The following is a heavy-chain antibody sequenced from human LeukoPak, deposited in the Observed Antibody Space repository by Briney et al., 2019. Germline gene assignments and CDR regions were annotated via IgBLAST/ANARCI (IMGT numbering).Heavy chain of an antibody. D-gene: IGHD3-10*01. V-gene: IGHV3-48*04. CDR3: ARDIASMVRASPSYFDY. CDR1: GFTFSSYS. Sequence: QPGGSLRLSCAASGFTFSSYSMNWVRQAPGKGLEWVSYISSSSSTIYYADSVKGRFTISRDNAKNSLYLQMHSLRAEDTAVYYCARDIASMVRASPSYFDYWGQGTLVTVSS. J-gene: IGHJ4*02. CDR2: ISSSSSTI.